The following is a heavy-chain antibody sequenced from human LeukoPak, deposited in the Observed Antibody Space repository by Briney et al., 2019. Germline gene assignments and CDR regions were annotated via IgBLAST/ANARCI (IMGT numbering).Heavy chain of an antibody. D-gene: IGHD1-26*01. Sequence: GGSLRLSCAASGFSFSDAWTNWVRPAPGKGREWVGRIKSKADGGTTDYAAPVKGRFSISRDDSKNTLSVQMNSLITEDTAVYFCTTGYSRAGWDGYWGQGALVTVSS. CDR3: TTGYSRAGWDGY. V-gene: IGHV3-15*01. CDR1: GFSFSDAW. CDR2: IKSKADGGTT. J-gene: IGHJ4*02.